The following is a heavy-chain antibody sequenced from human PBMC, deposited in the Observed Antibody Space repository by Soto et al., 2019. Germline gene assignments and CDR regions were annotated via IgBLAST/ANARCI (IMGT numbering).Heavy chain of an antibody. D-gene: IGHD6-6*01. Sequence: SETLSLTCTVSGGSISSYYWSWIRQPPGKGLEWIGYIYYSGSTNYNPSLKSRVTISVDTSKNQFSLKLSSVTAADTAVYYCARDYLENSSFNWFDPWGQGTLVTVSS. J-gene: IGHJ5*02. V-gene: IGHV4-59*01. CDR1: GGSISSYY. CDR3: ARDYLENSSFNWFDP. CDR2: IYYSGST.